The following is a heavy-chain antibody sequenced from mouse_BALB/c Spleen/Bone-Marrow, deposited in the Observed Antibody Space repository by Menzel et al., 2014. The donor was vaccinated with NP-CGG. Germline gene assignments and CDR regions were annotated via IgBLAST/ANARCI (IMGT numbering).Heavy chain of an antibody. CDR2: VLPGSGST. J-gene: IGHJ4*01. Sequence: VQLQQSGAELMKPGASVKISCKATGYTFSTYWIEWVKQRPGHGLEWIGEVLPGSGSTNYNEKFKGKATFTADTSSSTAYIQLSSLTSEDSAVYYCARWGSSRAMDYWGQGTSVTVSS. CDR1: GYTFSTYW. V-gene: IGHV1-9*01. D-gene: IGHD3-1*01. CDR3: ARWGSSRAMDY.